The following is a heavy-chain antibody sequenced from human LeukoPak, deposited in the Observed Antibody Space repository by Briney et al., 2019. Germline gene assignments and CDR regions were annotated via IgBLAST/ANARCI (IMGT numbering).Heavy chain of an antibody. CDR2: IWYDGSNK. J-gene: IGHJ3*02. CDR3: ATEKGGEAFDI. D-gene: IGHD3-10*01. V-gene: IGHV3-30*02. CDR1: GFTFSSYG. Sequence: GGSLRLSCAASGFTFSSYGMHWVRQAPGKGLEWVAVIWYDGSNKYYADSVKGRFTISRDNSKNTLYLEMDSLRAEDTAVFYCATEKGGEAFDIWGQGTMVTVSS.